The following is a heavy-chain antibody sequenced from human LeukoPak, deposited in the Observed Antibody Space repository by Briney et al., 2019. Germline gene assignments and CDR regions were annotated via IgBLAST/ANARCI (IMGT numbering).Heavy chain of an antibody. Sequence: GGSLRLSCAASGFTFSTYCMHWVRQAPGKGPMWVSRICPDGTVTNYADSVKARFIISRDNARNTVYLQMNSLRVEDTAVCYCVRDFRSADYWGQGTLVTVSS. V-gene: IGHV3-74*01. J-gene: IGHJ4*02. CDR2: ICPDGTVT. CDR1: GFTFSTYC. CDR3: VRDFRSADY.